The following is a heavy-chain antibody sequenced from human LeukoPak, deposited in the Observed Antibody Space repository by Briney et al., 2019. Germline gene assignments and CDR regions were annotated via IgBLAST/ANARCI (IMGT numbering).Heavy chain of an antibody. V-gene: IGHV4-59*01. CDR2: IYYTGST. CDR3: ARTGPRQLIDY. J-gene: IGHJ4*02. CDR1: GGSISSYY. D-gene: IGHD6-19*01. Sequence: SETLSLTCTVSGGSISSYYWSWIRQPPGKGLEWIGYIYYTGSTNYNPSLKGRVTISVDTSKNQFSLKLSSLTAADTAVYYCARTGPRQLIDYWGQGTLVTVSS.